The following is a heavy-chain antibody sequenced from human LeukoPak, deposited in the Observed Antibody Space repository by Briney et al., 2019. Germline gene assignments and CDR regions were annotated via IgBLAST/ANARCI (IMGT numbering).Heavy chain of an antibody. D-gene: IGHD5-18*01. Sequence: GGSLGLPCPVSGLKFSKFAPTWVPQAPGKGWGWVSAISESGSGTYYADSVKGRFTISRDNSKDTLSLQMNSLRAEDTAVYYCAKDIAQGYTFGSIEQDYWGQGTLVTVSS. CDR1: GLKFSKFA. J-gene: IGHJ4*02. CDR3: AKDIAQGYTFGSIEQDY. V-gene: IGHV3-23*01. CDR2: ISESGSGT.